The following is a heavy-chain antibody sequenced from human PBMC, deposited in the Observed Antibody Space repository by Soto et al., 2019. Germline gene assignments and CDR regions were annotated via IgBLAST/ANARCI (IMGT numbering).Heavy chain of an antibody. V-gene: IGHV4-39*01. CDR3: ARQPESTSYFDY. CDR2: VYQSGTT. Sequence: QLQLQESGPGLVRSSETLSLTCSVSGASISTSSDFWGWIRQAPGKGLEWIGNVYQSGTTRLNPSLKSRAYIFVDRSKNQFSLELNSATAADRAVYYCARQPESTSYFDYWGQGILVTVSS. D-gene: IGHD2-2*01. CDR1: GASISTSSDF. J-gene: IGHJ4*02.